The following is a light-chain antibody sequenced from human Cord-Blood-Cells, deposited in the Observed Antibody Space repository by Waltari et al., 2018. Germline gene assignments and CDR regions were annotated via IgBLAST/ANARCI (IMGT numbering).Light chain of an antibody. Sequence: QSALAQPPSVSGSPGQSMSISCTGTSSDVGSYNLVSWYQQHPGKAPKLMIYEVSKRPSGVSNRFSGSKSGNTASLTISGLQAEDEADYYCCSYAGSVVFGGVTKLTVL. V-gene: IGLV2-23*02. CDR1: SSDVGSYNL. J-gene: IGLJ2*01. CDR2: EVS. CDR3: CSYAGSVV.